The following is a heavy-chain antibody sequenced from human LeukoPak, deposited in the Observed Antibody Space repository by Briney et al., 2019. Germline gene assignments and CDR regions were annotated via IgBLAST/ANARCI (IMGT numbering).Heavy chain of an antibody. D-gene: IGHD5-18*01. V-gene: IGHV4-59*01. J-gene: IGHJ5*02. Sequence: PSETLSLTCTVSGGSISSYYWSWIRQPPGKGLEWIGYIYYSGNTNYNPSLKSRVTISVDTSKNQFSLKLSSVTAADTAVYYCARALDTAMVTSWFDPWGQGTLVTVSS. CDR1: GGSISSYY. CDR3: ARALDTAMVTSWFDP. CDR2: IYYSGNT.